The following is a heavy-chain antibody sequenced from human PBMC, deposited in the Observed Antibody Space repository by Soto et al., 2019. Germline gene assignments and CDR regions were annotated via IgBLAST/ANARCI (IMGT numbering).Heavy chain of an antibody. CDR3: ASSPTGTTLWQDAFDI. V-gene: IGHV6-1*01. CDR2: TYYRSKWYN. D-gene: IGHD1-7*01. CDR1: GDSVSSNSAA. Sequence: QVQLQQSGPGLVKPSQTLSLTCAISGDSVSSNSAAWNWIRQSPSRGLEWLGRTYYRSKWYNDYAVSVKSRIPINPDTSKNQFSLQLNSVTPEDTAVYYCASSPTGTTLWQDAFDIWGQGTMVTVSS. J-gene: IGHJ3*02.